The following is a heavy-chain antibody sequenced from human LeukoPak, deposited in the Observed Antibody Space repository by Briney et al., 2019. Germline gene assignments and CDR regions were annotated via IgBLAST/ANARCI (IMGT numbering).Heavy chain of an antibody. CDR2: ISSSSSYI. CDR1: GFTFSSYS. J-gene: IGHJ4*02. Sequence: GGSLRLSCAASGFTFSSYSMNWVRQAPGKGLEWVSSISSSSSYIYYADSVKGRFTISRDNAKNSLYLQMNSLRAEDTAVYYCGRDGLRIFCTGYKFFAYWGQGTLVTSSS. CDR3: GRDGLRIFCTGYKFFAY. D-gene: IGHD3/OR15-3a*01. V-gene: IGHV3-21*01.